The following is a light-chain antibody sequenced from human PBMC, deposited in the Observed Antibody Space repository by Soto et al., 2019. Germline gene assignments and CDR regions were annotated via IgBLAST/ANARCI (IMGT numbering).Light chain of an antibody. CDR3: SSYTSSKTLV. J-gene: IGLJ2*01. CDR2: EVS. CDR1: SSDVGAYNY. V-gene: IGLV2-14*01. Sequence: QSALTQPASVSGSPGQSITISCTGTSSDVGAYNYVSWYQQHPGKAPKLMIFEVSDRPSGVSNRFSGSKSGNTASLTISGLQAEDEADYYCSSYTSSKTLVFGGGTKLPV.